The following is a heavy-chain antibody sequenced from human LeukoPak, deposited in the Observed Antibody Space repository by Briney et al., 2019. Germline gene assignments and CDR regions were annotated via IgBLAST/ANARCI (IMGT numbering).Heavy chain of an antibody. CDR2: IIPIFGTA. Sequence: SVKVSCKASGGTFSSYAIGWVRQAPGQGLEWMGGIIPIFGTANYAQKFQGRVTITADESTSTAYMELSSLRSEDTAVYYCARVYYDSSGYYPHLFDYWGQGTLVAVSS. CDR1: GGTFSSYA. D-gene: IGHD3-22*01. CDR3: ARVYYDSSGYYPHLFDY. V-gene: IGHV1-69*13. J-gene: IGHJ4*02.